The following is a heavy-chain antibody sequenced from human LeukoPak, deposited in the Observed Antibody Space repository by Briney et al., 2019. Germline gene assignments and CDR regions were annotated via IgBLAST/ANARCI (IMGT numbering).Heavy chain of an antibody. J-gene: IGHJ6*03. Sequence: GGSLRPSCAASGFTFDDYGMSWVRQAPGKGLEWVSGINWNGGSTGYADSVKGRFTISRDNAKNSLYLQMNSLRAEDTALYYCARTVVPAAIGSRYYYYMDVWGKGTTVTVSS. CDR2: INWNGGST. V-gene: IGHV3-20*04. CDR3: ARTVVPAAIGSRYYYYMDV. CDR1: GFTFDDYG. D-gene: IGHD2-2*02.